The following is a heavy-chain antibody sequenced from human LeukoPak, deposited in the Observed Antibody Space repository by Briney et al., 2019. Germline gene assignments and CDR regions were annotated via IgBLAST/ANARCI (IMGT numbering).Heavy chain of an antibody. CDR2: ISGSGEST. Sequence: LSGGSLRLSCAASGFTFSSYAMSWVSQDPGKGLEWVSAISGSGESTYYADSVKGRFTISRDNSKNTLYLQMSSLRAEDTAVYYCAKFTGSGNYYSSEYFQQWGQGTLVTVSS. V-gene: IGHV3-23*01. J-gene: IGHJ1*01. CDR1: GFTFSSYA. CDR3: AKFTGSGNYYSSEYFQQ. D-gene: IGHD1-26*01.